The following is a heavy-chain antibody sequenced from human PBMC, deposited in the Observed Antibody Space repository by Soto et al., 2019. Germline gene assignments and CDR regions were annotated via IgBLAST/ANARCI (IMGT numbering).Heavy chain of an antibody. Sequence: LGWASETLSLTCTVSGGSFRSYYWSWIRQPPGKGLEWIGYMFYSGSTNYNPSLKSRVTISVDTSKNQFSLKLNSVTAADTAEYYCARLYGDYMDVWGKGTTVTVSS. J-gene: IGHJ6*03. D-gene: IGHD3-16*01. CDR3: ARLYGDYMDV. CDR1: GGSFRSYY. V-gene: IGHV4-59*08. CDR2: MFYSGST.